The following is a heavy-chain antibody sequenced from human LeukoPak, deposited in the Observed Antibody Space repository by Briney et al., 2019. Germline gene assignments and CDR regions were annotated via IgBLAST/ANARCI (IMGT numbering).Heavy chain of an antibody. J-gene: IGHJ4*02. V-gene: IGHV3-43D*03. CDR3: AKGGTSSGIGY. CDR2: ISWDGGST. Sequence: PGGSLRLSCAASGFTFDDYAMHWVRQAPGKGLEWVSLISWDGGSTYYADSVKGRFTISRDNSKNSLYLQMNSLRAVDTALYYCAKGGTSSGIGYWGQGTLVTVSS. CDR1: GFTFDDYA. D-gene: IGHD1-26*01.